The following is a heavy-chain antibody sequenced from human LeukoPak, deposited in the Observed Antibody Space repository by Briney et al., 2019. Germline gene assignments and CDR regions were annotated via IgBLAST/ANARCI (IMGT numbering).Heavy chain of an antibody. CDR3: ARDYYYDSSGYYHYFDY. CDR1: GGTFSSYA. J-gene: IGHJ4*02. Sequence: PGSSVKVSCKASGGTFSSYAISWVRQAPGQGLEWMGGIIPIFGTANYAQKFQARVTITTDESTSTAHMELSSLRTEDTAVYYCARDYYYDSSGYYHYFDYLRQGTLVTVSS. V-gene: IGHV1-69*05. D-gene: IGHD3-22*01. CDR2: IIPIFGTA.